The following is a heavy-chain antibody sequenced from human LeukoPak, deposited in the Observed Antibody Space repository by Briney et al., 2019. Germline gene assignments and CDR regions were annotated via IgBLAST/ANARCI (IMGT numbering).Heavy chain of an antibody. V-gene: IGHV1-2*04. D-gene: IGHD6-13*01. J-gene: IGHJ4*02. CDR3: ARGLKRTSSWPDY. Sequence: ASVKVSCKASGYTFTGYYMHWVRQAPGQWLEWMGWINPNSGGTNYAQKFQGWVTMTRDTSISTAYMELSRLRSDDTAVYYCARGLKRTSSWPDYWGQGTLVTVSS. CDR2: INPNSGGT. CDR1: GYTFTGYY.